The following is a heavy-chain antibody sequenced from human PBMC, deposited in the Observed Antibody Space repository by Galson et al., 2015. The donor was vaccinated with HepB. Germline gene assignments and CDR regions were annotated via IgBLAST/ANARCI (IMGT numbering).Heavy chain of an antibody. V-gene: IGHV1-18*04. CDR3: AKDLTRGGGYYDSSPLWFY. J-gene: IGHJ4*02. D-gene: IGHD3-22*01. Sequence: SVKVSCKASGYTFTSCGISWVRQAPGQGLEWMGWISAYNGNTNYAQKLQGRVTMTTDTSTSTAYMELRSLRSEDTAVYYCAKDLTRGGGYYDSSPLWFYWGQGTLVTVSS. CDR1: GYTFTSCG. CDR2: ISAYNGNT.